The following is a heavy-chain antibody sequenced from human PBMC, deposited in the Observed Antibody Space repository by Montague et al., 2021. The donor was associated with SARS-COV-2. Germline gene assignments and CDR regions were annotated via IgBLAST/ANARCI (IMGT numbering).Heavy chain of an antibody. V-gene: IGHV4-4*02. CDR1: GGSISSSNW. CDR2: IYHSGST. Sequence: SETLSLTCAVSGGSISSSNWWSCVRQPPGKGLVWIGEIYHSGSTNYNPSLKSRVTITVDKSKNQFSLKLSAVTAAATAVYYCARGTIWFGESLTLWSFVYWGQGTLVTVSS. CDR3: ARGTIWFGESLTLWSFVY. J-gene: IGHJ4*02. D-gene: IGHD3-10*01.